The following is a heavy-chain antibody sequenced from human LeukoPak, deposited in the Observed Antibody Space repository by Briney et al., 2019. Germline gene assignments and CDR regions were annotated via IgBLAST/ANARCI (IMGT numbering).Heavy chain of an antibody. J-gene: IGHJ4*02. D-gene: IGHD1-14*01. Sequence: PSGTLSLTCAVSGGSISSDHWWSWVRQPPGKSLEWIGEIFHIGVTNYKPSLKSRVSMSVDNSRHQFSLKLSSVTAADTAVYYCARSEKTWGQGTLVTVSS. CDR2: IFHIGVT. CDR3: ARSEKT. V-gene: IGHV4-4*02. CDR1: GGSISSDHW.